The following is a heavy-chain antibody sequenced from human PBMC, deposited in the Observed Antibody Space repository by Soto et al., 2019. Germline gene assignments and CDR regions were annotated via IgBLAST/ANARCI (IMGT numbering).Heavy chain of an antibody. CDR1: GGTFSSYA. V-gene: IGHV1-69*13. CDR2: IIPIFGTA. CDR3: ARDLYYYDSSGPIGDAFDI. D-gene: IGHD3-22*01. Sequence: ASVKVSCKASGGTFSSYAISWVRQAPGQGLEWMGGIIPIFGTANYAQKFQGRVTITADESTSTAYMELSSLRSEDTAVYYCARDLYYYDSSGPIGDAFDIWGQGTMVTVSS. J-gene: IGHJ3*02.